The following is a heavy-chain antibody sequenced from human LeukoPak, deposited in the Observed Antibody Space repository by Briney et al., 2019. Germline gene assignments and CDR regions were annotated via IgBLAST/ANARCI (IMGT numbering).Heavy chain of an antibody. CDR1: GYTFSDNY. D-gene: IGHD6-19*01. CDR2: INTSGGST. J-gene: IGHJ4*02. CDR3: ARDSEAVAALDY. Sequence: GASVKVSCKASGYTFSDNYIHWVRQAPGQGLEWMGIINTSGGSTSYAQKFHDRVIITRDTSTSTIYMDLSSLKSEDTAVYYCARDSEAVAALDYWGQGTLVTVSS. V-gene: IGHV1-46*01.